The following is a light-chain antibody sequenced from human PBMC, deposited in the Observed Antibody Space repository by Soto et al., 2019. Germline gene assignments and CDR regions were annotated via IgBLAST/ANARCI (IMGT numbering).Light chain of an antibody. CDR2: DAY. CDR1: QSVSSY. V-gene: IGKV3-11*01. J-gene: IGKJ1*01. CDR3: QQYGYSPPWT. Sequence: EIVLTQSPATLSLSPGERATLSCRASQSVSSYLAWYQQKPGQAPRLLIFDAYNRATGIPDRFSGSGSGTDFTLTISSLEPEDSAVYYCQQYGYSPPWTCGQGTKVDIK.